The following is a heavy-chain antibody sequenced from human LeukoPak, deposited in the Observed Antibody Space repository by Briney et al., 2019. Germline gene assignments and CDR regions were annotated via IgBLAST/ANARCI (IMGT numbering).Heavy chain of an antibody. J-gene: IGHJ4*02. D-gene: IGHD3-16*02. CDR1: GFTFTTYA. CDR3: ATFGGVIVNGGDNFDY. V-gene: IGHV3-30*04. CDR2: ISSDGTNK. Sequence: GSLRLSCAASGFTFTTYALHWVRQAPGKGLEGVALISSDGTNKYCADSVKGRFTISRDNYKNTLYLQMNSLRAEDTAVYYCATFGGVIVNGGDNFDYWGQGTLVTVSS.